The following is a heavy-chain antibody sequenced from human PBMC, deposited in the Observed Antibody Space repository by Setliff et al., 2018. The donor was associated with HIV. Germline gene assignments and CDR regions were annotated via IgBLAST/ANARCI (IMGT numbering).Heavy chain of an antibody. CDR3: VRGYYYDKTGYGTFDI. D-gene: IGHD3-22*01. Sequence: ASVKVSCKASGYTFTTYDITWVRQAPGQGLEWLGWISPYNGHTNFAQKFQGRVTMTTDTATSTAYVELRSLRFDDTALYYCVRGYYYDKTGYGTFDIWGQGTVVTVSS. CDR2: ISPYNGHT. CDR1: GYTFTTYD. J-gene: IGHJ3*02. V-gene: IGHV1-18*01.